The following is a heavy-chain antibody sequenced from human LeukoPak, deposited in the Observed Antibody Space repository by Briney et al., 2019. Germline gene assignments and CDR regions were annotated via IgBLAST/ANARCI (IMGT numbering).Heavy chain of an antibody. Sequence: GRSLRLSCAASGFPFSSYGMHWVRQAPGKGLEWVAVISYDGSNKYYSDSLKGRFTISRDNFQNTLYLQMNSLRGEDTAVYYCAKDGGEVAAHADYWGQGTLVTVSS. CDR3: AKDGGEVAAHADY. CDR2: ISYDGSNK. V-gene: IGHV3-30*18. CDR1: GFPFSSYG. D-gene: IGHD2-15*01. J-gene: IGHJ4*02.